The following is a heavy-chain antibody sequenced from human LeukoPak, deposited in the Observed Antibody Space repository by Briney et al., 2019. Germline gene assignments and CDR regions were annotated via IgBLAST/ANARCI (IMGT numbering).Heavy chain of an antibody. CDR2: MNPYSGNT. CDR1: GYTFSNYD. CDR3: ARSCSGVNCYTRMDV. Sequence: ASVKVSCKASGYTFSNYDVNWVRQATGQGLEWMGWMNPYSGNTGYAEKFQGRVTMTRNTSINTAYMEVSSLRSEDTAVYYCARSCSGVNCYTRMDVWGQGTTVTVSS. V-gene: IGHV1-8*01. D-gene: IGHD2-15*01. J-gene: IGHJ6*02.